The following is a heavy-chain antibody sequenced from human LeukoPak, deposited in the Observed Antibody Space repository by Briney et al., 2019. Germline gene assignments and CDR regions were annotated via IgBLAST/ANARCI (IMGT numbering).Heavy chain of an antibody. CDR1: GFTFSSYS. D-gene: IGHD3-22*01. CDR3: ARDQHYDSSGYYSTDY. V-gene: IGHV3-48*02. J-gene: IGHJ4*02. CDR2: ISSSSSTI. Sequence: PGGSLRLSCAASGFTFSSYSMNWVRQAPGKGLEWVSYISSSSSTIYYADSVKGRFTISRDNAKSSLYLQMNSLRDEDTAVYYCARDQHYDSSGYYSTDYWGQGTLVTVSS.